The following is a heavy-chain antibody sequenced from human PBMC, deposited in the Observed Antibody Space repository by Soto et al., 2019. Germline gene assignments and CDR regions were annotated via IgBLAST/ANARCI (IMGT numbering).Heavy chain of an antibody. CDR3: ARALRTNYDCHPPAFNDAFDI. CDR1: GYTFTSYA. V-gene: IGHV1-3*01. J-gene: IGHJ3*02. Sequence: ASVKVSCKASGYTFTSYAMHWVRQAPGQGLEWMGWINAANGNTKYSQKFQDRVTITRDTSASTAYMELSSLRSEDTAVYYCARALRTNYDCHPPAFNDAFDIWGQGTMVTV. CDR2: INAANGNT. D-gene: IGHD3-3*01.